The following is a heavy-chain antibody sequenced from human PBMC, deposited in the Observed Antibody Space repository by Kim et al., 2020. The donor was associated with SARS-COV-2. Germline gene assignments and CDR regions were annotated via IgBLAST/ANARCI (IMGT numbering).Heavy chain of an antibody. J-gene: IGHJ3*02. CDR3: ARGRLASSGDAFDI. V-gene: IGHV4-34*01. CDR2: INHSGST. Sequence: SETLSLTCAVYGGSFSGYYWSWIRQPPGKGLEWIGEINHSGSTNYNPSLKSRVTISVDTSKNQFSLKLSSVTAADTAVYYCARGRLASSGDAFDIWGQGTMVTVSS. D-gene: IGHD1-26*01. CDR1: GGSFSGYY.